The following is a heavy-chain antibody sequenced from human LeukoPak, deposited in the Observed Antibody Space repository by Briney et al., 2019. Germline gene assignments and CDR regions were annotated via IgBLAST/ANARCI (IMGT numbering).Heavy chain of an antibody. CDR1: GFTFSDYW. CDR2: INSDGRDT. Sequence: PGGSLRLSCAASGFTFSDYWMHWVRQAPGKGLEWVSHINSDGRDTNYADSVKGRFTISRDNSKNTLYLQMNSLRAEDTAVYYCARDQDGAFWSGYYSSGVYNWFDPWGQGTLVTVSS. V-gene: IGHV3-74*01. D-gene: IGHD3-3*01. CDR3: ARDQDGAFWSGYYSSGVYNWFDP. J-gene: IGHJ5*02.